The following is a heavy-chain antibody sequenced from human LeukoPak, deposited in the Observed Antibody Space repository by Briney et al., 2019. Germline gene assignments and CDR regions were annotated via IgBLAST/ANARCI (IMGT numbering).Heavy chain of an antibody. D-gene: IGHD6-13*01. J-gene: IGHJ6*02. CDR3: TRVIEGSSWYYYYYGTDV. V-gene: IGHV3-49*04. Sequence: GGSLRLSCTASGFTFGDYAMSWVRQAPGKGLVWVGFINSKAYGGTTEYAASVKGRFTISRDDSKSITYLQMNSLKTEDTAVYYSTRVIEGSSWYYYYYGTDVWGQGTTVTVSS. CDR2: INSKAYGGTT. CDR1: GFTFGDYA.